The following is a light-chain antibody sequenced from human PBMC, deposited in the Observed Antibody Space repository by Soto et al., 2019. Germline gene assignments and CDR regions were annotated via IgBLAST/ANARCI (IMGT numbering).Light chain of an antibody. Sequence: DIQMTQSPSSLSASVGCRLTITCRASQNIESYLNWYQQRPGKAPKLLIHDASSLQSGVPSRFSGSGSGTDFALTINNLQPEDFATVYCQQTYSTPWTFGQGTRLEIK. CDR1: QNIESY. V-gene: IGKV1-39*01. CDR2: DAS. J-gene: IGKJ5*01. CDR3: QQTYSTPWT.